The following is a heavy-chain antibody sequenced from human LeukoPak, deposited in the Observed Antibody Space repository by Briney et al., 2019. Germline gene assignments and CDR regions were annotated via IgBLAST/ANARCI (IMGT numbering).Heavy chain of an antibody. V-gene: IGHV4-38-2*02. CDR2: IYYDGST. CDR3: ARINYGDY. J-gene: IGHJ4*02. CDR1: GYSISSGYY. Sequence: PSETLSLTCTVSGYSISSGYYWGWIRQPPGKGLEWIGTIYYDGSTYYNPSLKSRVTISVDTSKNQFSLKLSSVTAADTAVYYCARINYGDYWGQGTLVTVSS.